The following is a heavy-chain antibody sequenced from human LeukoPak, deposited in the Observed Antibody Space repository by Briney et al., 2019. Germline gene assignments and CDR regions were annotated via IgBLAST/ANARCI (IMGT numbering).Heavy chain of an antibody. CDR1: GFNIDDYA. J-gene: IGHJ3*01. D-gene: IGHD1-7*01. Sequence: GRSLRLSCAASGFNIDDYAMHWVRQAPGKGLEWVSSISWDSGSRVYADSVKGRFTISRDNAKNSLYLQMNSLTPQDTALYYCIKDLRLDLHLDTFALWGQGTLVTVSS. CDR2: ISWDSGSR. V-gene: IGHV3-9*01. CDR3: IKDLRLDLHLDTFAL.